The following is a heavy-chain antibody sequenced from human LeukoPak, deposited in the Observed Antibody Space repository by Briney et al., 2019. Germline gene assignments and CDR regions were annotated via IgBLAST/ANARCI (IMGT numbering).Heavy chain of an antibody. CDR1: GYTFTSYG. Sequence: GASVKVSCKASGYTFTSYGISWVRQAPGQGLEWMGWISAYNGNTNYAQKLQGRVTMTTDTSTSTAYMELRSLRSDDTAVYYCAGNYYDSSGCYWNPPDYWGQGTLVTVSS. CDR2: ISAYNGNT. J-gene: IGHJ4*02. D-gene: IGHD3-22*01. V-gene: IGHV1-18*01. CDR3: AGNYYDSSGCYWNPPDY.